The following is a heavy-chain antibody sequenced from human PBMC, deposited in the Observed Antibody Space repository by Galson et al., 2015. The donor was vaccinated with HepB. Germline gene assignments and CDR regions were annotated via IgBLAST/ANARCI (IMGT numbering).Heavy chain of an antibody. Sequence: SVKVSCKASGYTFTSYDINWVRQATGQGLEWMGWMNPNSGNTGYAQKFQGRVTMTRNTSISTAYMELSSLRSEDTAVYYCACRHPEYDSRGYEYWGQGTLVTVSS. CDR3: ACRHPEYDSRGYEY. D-gene: IGHD3-22*01. CDR1: GYTFTSYD. CDR2: MNPNSGNT. V-gene: IGHV1-8*01. J-gene: IGHJ4*02.